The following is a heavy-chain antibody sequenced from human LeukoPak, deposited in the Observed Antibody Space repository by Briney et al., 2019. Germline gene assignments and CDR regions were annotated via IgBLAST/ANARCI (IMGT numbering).Heavy chain of an antibody. Sequence: PGGSLRLSCAASGFTSSSYAMSWVRQAPGKGLEWVSTISGSGGSTYYADSVKGRFTTSRDSSKNTLYLQMNSLRAEDTAVYYCAKDPPYYYDSTGGLLYWGQGTLVTVSS. CDR2: ISGSGGST. J-gene: IGHJ4*02. V-gene: IGHV3-23*01. CDR3: AKDPPYYYDSTGGLLY. CDR1: GFTSSSYA. D-gene: IGHD3-22*01.